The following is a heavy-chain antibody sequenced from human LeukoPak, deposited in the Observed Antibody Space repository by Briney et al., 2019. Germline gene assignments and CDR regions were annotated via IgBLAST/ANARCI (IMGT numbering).Heavy chain of an antibody. CDR2: IYYSGST. CDR3: ARDTTTYGSEKYTIGMDV. Sequence: SETLSLTCTVSGGSISSYYWSWIRQPPGKGLEWIGYIYYSGSTNYNPSLKSRVTISVDTSKNQFSLKLSSVAAADTAVYYCARDTTTYGSEKYTIGMDVWGQGTTVTVSS. D-gene: IGHD3-10*01. V-gene: IGHV4-59*12. CDR1: GGSISSYY. J-gene: IGHJ6*02.